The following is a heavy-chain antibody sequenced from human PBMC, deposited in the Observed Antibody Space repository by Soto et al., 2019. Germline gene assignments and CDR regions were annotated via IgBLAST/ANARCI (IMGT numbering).Heavy chain of an antibody. V-gene: IGHV3-7*03. CDR2: IKQDGSEK. CDR1: GFTFSSYW. Sequence: GGSLRLSCAASGFTFSSYWMSWVRQAPGKGLEWVANIKQDGSEKYYVDSVKGRFTISRDNAKNSLYLQMNSLRAEDTAVYYCAKDREWVVVAATPLMPYWGQGTLVTVSS. D-gene: IGHD2-15*01. CDR3: AKDREWVVVAATPLMPY. J-gene: IGHJ4*02.